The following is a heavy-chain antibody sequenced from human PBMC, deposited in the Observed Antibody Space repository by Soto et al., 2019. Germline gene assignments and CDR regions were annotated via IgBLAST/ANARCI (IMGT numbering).Heavy chain of an antibody. Sequence: SETLSLTCTVSGGSISSGDYYWSWIRQPPGKGLEWIGYIYYSGSTYYNPSLKSRVTISVDTSKNQFSLKLSSVTAADTAVYYCARTTTSLYFDYWGQGTLVTVSS. CDR3: ARTTTSLYFDY. D-gene: IGHD1-26*01. J-gene: IGHJ4*02. CDR2: IYYSGST. V-gene: IGHV4-30-4*01. CDR1: GGSISSGDYY.